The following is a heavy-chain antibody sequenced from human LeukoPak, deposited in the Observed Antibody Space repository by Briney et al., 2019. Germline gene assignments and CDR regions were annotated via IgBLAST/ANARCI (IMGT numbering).Heavy chain of an antibody. CDR3: ANGKYSSGWDLGY. Sequence: GGSLRLSCAASGFTFSSYAMSWVRQAPGKGLEWVSAISGSGGSTYYADSVKGRLTISRDNSKNTLYLQMNSLGAEDTAVYYCANGKYSSGWDLGYWGQGTLVTVSS. CDR1: GFTFSSYA. D-gene: IGHD6-19*01. V-gene: IGHV3-23*01. CDR2: ISGSGGST. J-gene: IGHJ4*02.